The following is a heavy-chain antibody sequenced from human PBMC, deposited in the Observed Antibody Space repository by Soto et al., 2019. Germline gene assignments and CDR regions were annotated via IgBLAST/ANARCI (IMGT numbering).Heavy chain of an antibody. D-gene: IGHD1-7*01. CDR3: AIPLARTTPFDY. CDR1: GYTFTNYY. V-gene: IGHV5-10-1*01. CDR2: IDPSDSYI. J-gene: IGHJ4*02. Sequence: GESLKISCQASGYTFTNYYIAWVRQVPGKGLEWMGRIDPSDSYIKYSPSFEGHVTMSVDESISTAFLQWSRLEASDTAMYFCAIPLARTTPFDYWGQGSLVTVSS.